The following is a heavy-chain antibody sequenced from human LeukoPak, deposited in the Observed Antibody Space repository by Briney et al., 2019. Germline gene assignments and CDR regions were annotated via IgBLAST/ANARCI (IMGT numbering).Heavy chain of an antibody. CDR1: GFTLSNHW. CDR3: ARNNGMDV. CDR2: VNRDGSET. Sequence: GGSLRLSCAASGFTLSNHWMTWVRQVPGRGPEWVANVNRDGSETYYLDSVKGRFTISKDNAKNSLYLQMNSLRAEDTALYHCARNNGMDVWGQGTTIIVSS. J-gene: IGHJ6*02. V-gene: IGHV3-7*03.